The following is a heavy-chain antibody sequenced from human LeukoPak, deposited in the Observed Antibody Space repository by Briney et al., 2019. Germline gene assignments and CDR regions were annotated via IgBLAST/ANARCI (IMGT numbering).Heavy chain of an antibody. CDR3: ARDRRYYYGSGAPDDYYYYYGMDV. V-gene: IGHV3-23*01. J-gene: IGHJ6*02. D-gene: IGHD3-10*01. Sequence: GSLRLSCAASGFTFSSYAMSWVRQAPGKGLEWVSAISGSGGSTYYADSVKGRFTISRDNSKNTLYLQMNSLRAEDTAVYYCARDRRYYYGSGAPDDYYYYYGMDVWGQGTTVTVSS. CDR1: GFTFSSYA. CDR2: ISGSGGST.